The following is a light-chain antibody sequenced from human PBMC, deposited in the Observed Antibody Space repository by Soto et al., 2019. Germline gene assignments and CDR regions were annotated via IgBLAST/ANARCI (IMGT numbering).Light chain of an antibody. J-gene: IGKJ1*01. V-gene: IGKV1-12*01. CDR2: SAS. CDR1: QGISRW. Sequence: DLQMTQSPSSVSASVGYIFTITCRASQGISRWLAWYQQKPGKAPNLLIYSASTLYSGVPSRFSGSGSGTDFTLTISSLQPEDFATYYCQQSYGSPPTFGQGTKVDIK. CDR3: QQSYGSPPT.